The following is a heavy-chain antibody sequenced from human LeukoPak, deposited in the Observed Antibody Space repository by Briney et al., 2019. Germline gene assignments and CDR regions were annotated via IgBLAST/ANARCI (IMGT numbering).Heavy chain of an antibody. Sequence: ASVKVSCKASGYTFTSYGISWVRQAPGQGLEWMGWISAYNGNTNYAQKLQGRVTMTTDTSTSTAYMELRSLRSDDTAVYYCARVPGSSGYDFYYYGMDVWGQGTTVTVSS. CDR3: ARVPGSSGYDFYYYGMDV. V-gene: IGHV1-18*01. D-gene: IGHD5-12*01. CDR2: ISAYNGNT. CDR1: GYTFTSYG. J-gene: IGHJ6*02.